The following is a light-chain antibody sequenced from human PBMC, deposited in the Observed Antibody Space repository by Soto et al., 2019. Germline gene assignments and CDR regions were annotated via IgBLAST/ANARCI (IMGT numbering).Light chain of an antibody. J-gene: IGKJ2*01. CDR2: GAS. Sequence: EIVMTQSPATLSVSPGERATLSCRASQSVSSSYFAWYQQKPGQAPTLLIYGASSRATGIPDRFSGSGSGTDFTLTISRLEPEDFAVYYCQQYDSSPYTFGQGTKLEIK. V-gene: IGKV3-20*01. CDR3: QQYDSSPYT. CDR1: QSVSSSY.